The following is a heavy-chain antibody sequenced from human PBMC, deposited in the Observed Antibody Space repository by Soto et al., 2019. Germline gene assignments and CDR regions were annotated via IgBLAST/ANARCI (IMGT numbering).Heavy chain of an antibody. J-gene: IGHJ4*02. Sequence: PXETLSLTCAVAGYSISSGYYWGWIRQPPGKGLEWIGSIYHSGSTYYNPSLKSRVTISVDTSKNQFSLKLSSVTAADTAVYYCARDFDYWGQGPLVTVS. CDR3: ARDFDY. CDR1: GYSISSGYY. CDR2: IYHSGST. V-gene: IGHV4-38-2*01.